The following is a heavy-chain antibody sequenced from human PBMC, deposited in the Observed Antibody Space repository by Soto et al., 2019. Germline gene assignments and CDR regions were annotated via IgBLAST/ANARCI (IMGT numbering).Heavy chain of an antibody. Sequence: PGGSLRLSCAASGFTFSSYAMSWVRQAPGKGLEWVSAISGSGGSTYYADSVKGRFTISRDNSKNTLYLQMNSLRAEDTAVYYCAKDEQLWFLAYYFDYWGQGTLVTVSS. D-gene: IGHD5-18*01. J-gene: IGHJ4*02. CDR2: ISGSGGST. CDR3: AKDEQLWFLAYYFDY. V-gene: IGHV3-23*01. CDR1: GFTFSSYA.